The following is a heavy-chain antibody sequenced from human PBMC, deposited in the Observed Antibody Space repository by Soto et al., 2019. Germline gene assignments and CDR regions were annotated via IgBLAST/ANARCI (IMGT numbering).Heavy chain of an antibody. CDR2: INACNGNT. J-gene: IGHJ4*02. Sequence: QVELVQSVAAEKKPGASLKVSCKASGYTFTSYAMHWVRQAPGQRVEWMGWINACNGNTKYSQKLQGRVTITRDTSESTDYMELSSLRSEDTAVYYCERSIVVVTALDYWGQGTLVTVSS. CDR1: GYTFTSYA. CDR3: ERSIVVVTALDY. D-gene: IGHD2-21*02. V-gene: IGHV1-3*05.